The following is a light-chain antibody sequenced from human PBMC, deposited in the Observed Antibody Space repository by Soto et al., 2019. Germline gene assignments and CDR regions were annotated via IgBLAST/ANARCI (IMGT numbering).Light chain of an antibody. CDR1: QSISSW. CDR2: DSS. CDR3: QQYESCSVT. V-gene: IGKV1-5*01. J-gene: IGKJ5*01. Sequence: TNAPVFLSAYDRDRVPLTCPASQSISSWLACAQQTPGRAPKLLISDSSSLESGVPSRFSGSGSGTEFRLTTSTMQPDDFATYYCQQYESCSVTCGQETLREI.